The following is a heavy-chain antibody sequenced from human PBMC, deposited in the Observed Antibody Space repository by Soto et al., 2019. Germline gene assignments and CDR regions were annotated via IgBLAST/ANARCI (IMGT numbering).Heavy chain of an antibody. CDR3: AKDRLWSQTAGDFDY. CDR1: GLPFYIYA. Sequence: GGSLGLSCAASGLPFYIYAMSGVRQATGKGLEWVSGISGSGGSTYYVDSVKGRFTISRDNSNNTLYLQMNSLRAEDTAVYYCAKDRLWSQTAGDFDYWGQGTLVTVSS. CDR2: ISGSGGST. D-gene: IGHD2-21*01. J-gene: IGHJ4*02. V-gene: IGHV3-23*01.